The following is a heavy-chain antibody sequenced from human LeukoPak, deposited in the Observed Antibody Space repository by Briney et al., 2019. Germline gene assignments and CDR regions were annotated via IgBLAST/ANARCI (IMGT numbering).Heavy chain of an antibody. Sequence: SQTLSLTCTVSGGSISSGSYYWSWIRQPAGKGLEWIGRIYTSGSTNYNPSLKSRVTISVDTSKNQFSLKLSSVTAADTAVYYCARAYNTYYYGMDVWGQGTTVTVSS. V-gene: IGHV4-61*02. CDR1: GGSISSGSYY. CDR3: ARAYNTYYYGMDV. CDR2: IYTSGST. D-gene: IGHD1-14*01. J-gene: IGHJ6*02.